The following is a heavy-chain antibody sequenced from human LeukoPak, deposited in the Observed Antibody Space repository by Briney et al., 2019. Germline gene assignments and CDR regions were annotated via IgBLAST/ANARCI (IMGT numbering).Heavy chain of an antibody. Sequence: SQTLSLTCTVSGGSISSGSYYWSWIRQPAGKGLEWIGHIYTSGSTNYNPSLKSRVTISVDTSKNQFSLKLSSVTAADTAVYYCARVSLVRGAPDYYFDYWGQGTLVTVSS. CDR3: ARVSLVRGAPDYYFDY. V-gene: IGHV4-61*09. J-gene: IGHJ4*02. D-gene: IGHD3-10*01. CDR1: GGSISSGSYY. CDR2: IYTSGST.